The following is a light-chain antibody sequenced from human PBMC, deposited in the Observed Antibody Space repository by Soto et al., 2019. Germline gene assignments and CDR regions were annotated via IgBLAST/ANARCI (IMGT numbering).Light chain of an antibody. CDR2: RNN. Sequence: QSVLTQPPSAYGTPGQRVTISCSGSSSNIGSKYVYWYQQLPGTAPKLLMYRNNQRPSGVPDRFSGSKSGTSASLAISGLRSEDEAHYYCAAWDDSVGGPAFGGGTKVTVL. CDR3: AAWDDSVGGPA. V-gene: IGLV1-47*01. CDR1: SSNIGSKY. J-gene: IGLJ2*01.